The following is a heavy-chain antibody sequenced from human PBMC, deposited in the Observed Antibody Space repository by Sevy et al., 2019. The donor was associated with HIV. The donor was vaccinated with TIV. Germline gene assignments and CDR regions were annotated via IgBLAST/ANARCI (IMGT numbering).Heavy chain of an antibody. V-gene: IGHV4-30-4*01. D-gene: IGHD4-17*01. J-gene: IGHJ6*02. Sequence: SETLSLTCSVSGGSIISGDYYLSWVRQPPGRGLEWIGYIHYTGSTDYNPSLESRVTISVDTSKNQFSLKLTSVTAADTDVYYCARDEGDYGDKSYYYGMDVWGRGTTVTVSS. CDR3: ARDEGDYGDKSYYYGMDV. CDR1: GGSIISGDYY. CDR2: IHYTGST.